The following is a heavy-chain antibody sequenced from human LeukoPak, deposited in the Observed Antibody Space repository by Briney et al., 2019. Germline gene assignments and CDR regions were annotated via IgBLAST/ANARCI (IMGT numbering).Heavy chain of an antibody. CDR1: GFTFNSYW. J-gene: IGHJ3*02. CDR3: ASGRRPDAFDS. V-gene: IGHV3-7*02. Sequence: AGGSLRLSCAASGFTFNSYWISWVRQAPGKGLEWLANINQDGSEKYYVDSVKGRFTISRDNAKNSLYLQMNCVSAWDTAVYCCASGRRPDAFDSWGQGTRVTVSS. CDR2: INQDGSEK.